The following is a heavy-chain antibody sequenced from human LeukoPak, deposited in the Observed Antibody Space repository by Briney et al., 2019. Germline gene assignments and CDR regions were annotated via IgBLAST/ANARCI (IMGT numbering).Heavy chain of an antibody. CDR2: ISSSSSYI. V-gene: IGHV3-21*01. J-gene: IGHJ4*02. CDR3: ARDYYDSSALKGGY. D-gene: IGHD3-22*01. CDR1: GFTFSSYS. Sequence: PGGSLRLSCAASGFTFSSYSMNWVRQAPGKGLEWVSSISSSSSYIYYADSMKGRFTISRDNAKNSLYLQMSSLSAEDTAVYYCARDYYDSSALKGGYWGQGTLVIVSS.